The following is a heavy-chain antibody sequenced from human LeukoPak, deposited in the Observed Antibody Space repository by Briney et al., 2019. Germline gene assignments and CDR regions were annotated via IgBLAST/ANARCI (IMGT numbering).Heavy chain of an antibody. D-gene: IGHD7-27*01. CDR2: INTIGCST. J-gene: IGHJ4*02. V-gene: IGHV1-46*03. CDR1: VYTFTSYY. CDR3: ATDNWEYEADY. Sequence: ASMNVSCKASVYTFTSYYMHWVRQAPGQGVEGMGIINTIGCSTSYAQKFHGGVTMNMDMSTSRVYMDLTSLRSEDTTVYYCATDNWEYEADYWGQGTLVTVSS.